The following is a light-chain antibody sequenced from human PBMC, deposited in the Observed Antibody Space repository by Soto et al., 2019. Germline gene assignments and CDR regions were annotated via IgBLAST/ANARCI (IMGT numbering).Light chain of an antibody. CDR3: MQPLQSWT. J-gene: IGKJ1*01. CDR1: RDISNF. CDR2: TSS. V-gene: IGKV1-27*01. Sequence: DIQMTQSPSSLSASVGDRVTITCRASRDISNFLSWYQQKPGKVPKLLIYTSSTLPSGVPSRFSGRGSGTDFTLKISRVEAEDVGVYYCMQPLQSWTFGQGTKVDIK.